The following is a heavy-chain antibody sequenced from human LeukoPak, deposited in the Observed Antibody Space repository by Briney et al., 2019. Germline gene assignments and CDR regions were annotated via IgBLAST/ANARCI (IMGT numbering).Heavy chain of an antibody. J-gene: IGHJ4*02. CDR1: GGTFSSYA. CDR2: IIPIFGTA. CDR3: CSVIIDGYFDY. V-gene: IGHV1-69*05. D-gene: IGHD3-3*01. Sequence: SVKVSCKASGGTFSSYAISWVRQAPGQGLEWMGRIIPIFGTANYAQKFRGRVTITTDESTSTAYMELSSLRSEDTAVYYCCSVIIDGYFDYWGQGTLVTVSS.